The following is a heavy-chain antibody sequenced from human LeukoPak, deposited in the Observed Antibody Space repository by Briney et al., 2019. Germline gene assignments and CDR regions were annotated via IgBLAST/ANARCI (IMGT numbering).Heavy chain of an antibody. D-gene: IGHD3-3*01. CDR1: GGTFSSYA. V-gene: IGHV1-69*13. CDR2: IIPIFGTA. Sequence: GASVKVSCKASGGTFSSYAISWVRQAPGQGLEWMGGIIPIFGTANYAQKFQGRVTITADESTSTAYMELSSLRSEDTAVYYCARDLRDDFWSGYSFDPWGQGTLVTVSS. J-gene: IGHJ5*02. CDR3: ARDLRDDFWSGYSFDP.